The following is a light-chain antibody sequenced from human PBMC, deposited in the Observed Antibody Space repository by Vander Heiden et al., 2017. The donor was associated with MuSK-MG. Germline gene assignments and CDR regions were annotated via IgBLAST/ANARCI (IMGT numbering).Light chain of an antibody. CDR2: GAS. CDR1: QSVSSN. J-gene: IGKJ2*01. Sequence: EIVMTQSPATLSVSPGERATLSCRASQSVSSNLAWYQQKPGQAPRLLIYGASTRATGIPARFSGSGSGTEFTLTISSLQPEDFAVCYCQQYNNWPTLYTFGQGTKLEIK. CDR3: QQYNNWPTLYT. V-gene: IGKV3-15*01.